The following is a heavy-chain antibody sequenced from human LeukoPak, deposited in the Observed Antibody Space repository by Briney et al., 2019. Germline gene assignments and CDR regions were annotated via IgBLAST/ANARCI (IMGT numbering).Heavy chain of an antibody. CDR1: GFTFSSYA. CDR2: ISGRGGST. D-gene: IGHD1-26*01. J-gene: IGHJ4*02. Sequence: PAGGSLRLACAASGFTFSSYAMSWVRQAPGKGLEWVSGISGRGGSTYYADSVKGRFTISRDNSKDTLYLQMNSLRAEDTAVYYCASSGSSPHWGQGTLVTVSS. CDR3: ASSGSSPH. V-gene: IGHV3-23*01.